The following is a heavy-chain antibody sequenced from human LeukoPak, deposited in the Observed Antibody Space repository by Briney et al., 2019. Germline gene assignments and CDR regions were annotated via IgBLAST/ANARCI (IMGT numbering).Heavy chain of an antibody. V-gene: IGHV4-59*01. D-gene: IGHD3-22*01. Sequence: PSETLSLTCTVSGGSISSYYWSWIRQPPGEGLEWIGYIYYSGSTNYNPSLKSRVTISVDTSKNQSSLKLSSVTAADTAVYYCARIHNYYDSSGYLQRWFDPWGQGTLVTVSS. CDR2: IYYSGST. CDR1: GGSISSYY. J-gene: IGHJ5*02. CDR3: ARIHNYYDSSGYLQRWFDP.